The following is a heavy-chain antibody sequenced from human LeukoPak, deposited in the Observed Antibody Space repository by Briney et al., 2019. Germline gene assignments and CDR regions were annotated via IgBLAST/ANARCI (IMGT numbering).Heavy chain of an antibody. V-gene: IGHV3-30-3*01. J-gene: IGHJ4*02. D-gene: IGHD6-13*01. CDR3: ARDLEAAAARD. CDR1: GFTFSSYA. Sequence: PGRSLRLSCAASGFTFSSYAMHWVRQAPGKGLEWVAVISYDGSNKYYADSVKGRFTISRDNSKNTLYLQMNSLRAEDTAVYYCARDLEAAAARDWGQGTLVTVSS. CDR2: ISYDGSNK.